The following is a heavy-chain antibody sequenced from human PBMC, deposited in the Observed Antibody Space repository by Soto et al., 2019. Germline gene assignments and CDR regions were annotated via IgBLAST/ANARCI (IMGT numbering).Heavy chain of an antibody. Sequence: ASVKVSCTASGYTFSSYGVTWVRQAPGQGLEWMGWISVYSGDTNYAQNLQGRVTMTTDTSTKTSYMDLRSLTFDDTAVYYCASTQGSGYCSSASCRTGMDVWGQGTTVTVSS. J-gene: IGHJ6*02. D-gene: IGHD2-2*01. CDR2: ISVYSGDT. CDR1: GYTFSSYG. CDR3: ASTQGSGYCSSASCRTGMDV. V-gene: IGHV1-18*01.